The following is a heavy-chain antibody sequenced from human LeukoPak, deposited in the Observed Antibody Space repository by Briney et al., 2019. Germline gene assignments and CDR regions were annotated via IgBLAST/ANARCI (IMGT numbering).Heavy chain of an antibody. CDR1: GGTFSSYA. J-gene: IGHJ4*02. Sequence: SVKVSCKASGGTFSSYAISWVRQAPGQGLEWMGRIIPILGIANYAQKFQGRVTITADKSTGTAYMELSSLRSEDTAVYYCARGSYYGSGSYEDYWGQGTLVTVSS. CDR3: ARGSYYGSGSYEDY. V-gene: IGHV1-69*04. D-gene: IGHD3-10*01. CDR2: IIPILGIA.